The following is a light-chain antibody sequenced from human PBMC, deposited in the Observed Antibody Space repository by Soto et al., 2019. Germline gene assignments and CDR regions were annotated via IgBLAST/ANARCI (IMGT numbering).Light chain of an antibody. CDR3: QQLNSFPFT. CDR1: QGISSY. J-gene: IGKJ4*01. CDR2: SAS. V-gene: IGKV1-9*01. Sequence: IQLTQSPSSLSASVGDRVTITCRASQGISSYLAWYQQKPGKAPKLLIYSASTLQSGVPSRFRGSGSGTTFTLTISNLQPEDFATYYCQQLNSFPFTVGGGTKVDIK.